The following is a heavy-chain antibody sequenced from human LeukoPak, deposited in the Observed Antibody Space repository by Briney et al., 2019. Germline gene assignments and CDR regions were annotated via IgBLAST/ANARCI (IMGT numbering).Heavy chain of an antibody. CDR3: ARLGSGSLSIDWFDP. V-gene: IGHV4-39*01. J-gene: IGHJ5*02. CDR2: IHYGGST. Sequence: SETLSLTCTVSGGSISSSSYYWGWIRQPPGKGLEWIGSIHYGGSTYYNPSLKSRVTTSVDMSKNQFSLKLSSVTAADTAVYYCARLGSGSLSIDWFDPWGQGTLVTVSS. CDR1: GGSISSSSYY. D-gene: IGHD3-10*01.